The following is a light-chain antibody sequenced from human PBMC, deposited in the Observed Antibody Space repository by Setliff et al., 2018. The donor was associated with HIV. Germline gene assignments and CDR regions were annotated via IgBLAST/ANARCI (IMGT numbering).Light chain of an antibody. J-gene: IGLJ3*02. CDR1: GSNIGSNT. CDR3: AAWDDRLNGWV. V-gene: IGLV1-44*01. Sequence: QSVLTQAPSASGTPGQRVTISCSGSGSNIGSNTVNWYKHLPGTAPKLLIYTDNQRPSGVPVRFSGSKSGTSGSLAISGLQSEDEADYYCAAWDDRLNGWVFGGGTK. CDR2: TDN.